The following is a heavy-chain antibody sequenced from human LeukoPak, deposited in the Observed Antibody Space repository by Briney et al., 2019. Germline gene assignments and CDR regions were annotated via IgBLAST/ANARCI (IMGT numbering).Heavy chain of an antibody. D-gene: IGHD3-22*01. Sequence: GASVKVSCKASGYTFTGYYMHWVRQAPGQGLEWMGRINPNSGGTNYAQKFQGRVTMTRDTSISTAYMELSRLRSDDTAVYYCARAGYYYDSSGYYYVGVDHWGQGTLVTVSS. J-gene: IGHJ4*02. CDR3: ARAGYYYDSSGYYYVGVDH. CDR1: GYTFTGYY. V-gene: IGHV1-2*06. CDR2: INPNSGGT.